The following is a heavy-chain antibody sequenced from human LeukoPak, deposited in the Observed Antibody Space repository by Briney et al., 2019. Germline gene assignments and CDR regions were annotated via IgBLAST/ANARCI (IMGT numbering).Heavy chain of an antibody. V-gene: IGHV4-4*02. CDR3: ARVSGSGLYFKSFDP. CDR1: GDDISSSNW. CDR2: VYHSGST. J-gene: IGHJ5*01. Sequence: SETLSLTCSVSGDDISSSNWWTWVRQPPQKGLEWIGEVYHSGSTNYNPSLKNRIYMSVDKSQNRFSLRLTSVTAADTAVYFCARVSGSGLYFKSFDPWGQGTLVIVSS. D-gene: IGHD3-10*01.